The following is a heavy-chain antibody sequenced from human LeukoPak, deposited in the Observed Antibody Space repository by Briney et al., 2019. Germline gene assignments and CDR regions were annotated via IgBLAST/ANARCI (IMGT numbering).Heavy chain of an antibody. CDR3: AAGDTLVRGVIIPFAP. D-gene: IGHD3-10*01. V-gene: IGHV1-58*01. CDR1: GFTLINSA. CDR2: IIVGSGQT. Sequence: SVKVSRKASGFTLINSAVQWVRQARGQRLEWVGWIIVGSGQTRYAQKFQERVTITRDMSTSTAFLELSSLRSEDSAVYYCAAGDTLVRGVIIPFAPWGQGTLVTVSS. J-gene: IGHJ5*02.